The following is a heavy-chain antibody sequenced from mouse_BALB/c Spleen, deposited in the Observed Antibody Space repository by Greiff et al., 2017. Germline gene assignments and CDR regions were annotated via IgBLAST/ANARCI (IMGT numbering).Heavy chain of an antibody. Sequence: VQLKESGPSLVKPSQTLSLTCSVTGDSITSGYWNWIRKFPGNKLEYMGYISYSGSTYYNPSLKSRISITRDTSKNQYYLQLNSVTTEDTATYYCERYYGGFLYYAMDDGGQGTAVNVSA. CDR1: GDSITSGY. D-gene: IGHD1-2*01. J-gene: IGHJ4*01. CDR3: ERYYGGFLYYAMDD. V-gene: IGHV3-8*02. CDR2: ISYSGST.